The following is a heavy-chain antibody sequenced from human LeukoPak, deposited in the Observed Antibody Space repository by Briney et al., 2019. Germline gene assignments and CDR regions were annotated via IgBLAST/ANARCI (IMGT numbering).Heavy chain of an antibody. CDR1: GFTFSSYG. J-gene: IGHJ4*02. V-gene: IGHV3-30*03. CDR3: APEGDGYILFDY. D-gene: IGHD5-24*01. Sequence: RTGESLRLSCAAPGFTFSSYGMHWVRQAPGKGLEWVAVISYDGSNKYYADSVKGRFTISRDNSKNTLYLQMNSLRVEDTAVYYCAPEGDGYILFDYWGQGTLVTVSS. CDR2: ISYDGSNK.